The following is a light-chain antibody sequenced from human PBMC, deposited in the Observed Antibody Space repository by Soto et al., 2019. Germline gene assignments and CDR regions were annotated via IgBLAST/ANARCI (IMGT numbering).Light chain of an antibody. CDR1: QRVSLSY. Sequence: DIVFTQSPDTLSLSPGERVTLSCRASQRVSLSYLVWYQQKPGQAPRLLIYGASTRVTGIPARFSGSGSGTEFTLTVSSLQSEDFAVYYCQQYDNWPGAFGQGTKVDIK. J-gene: IGKJ1*01. CDR3: QQYDNWPGA. V-gene: IGKV3-15*01. CDR2: GAS.